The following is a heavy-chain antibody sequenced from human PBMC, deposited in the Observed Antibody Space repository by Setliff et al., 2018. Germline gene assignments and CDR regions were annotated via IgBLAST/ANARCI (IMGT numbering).Heavy chain of an antibody. D-gene: IGHD3-22*01. CDR1: GYTFTSYG. J-gene: IGHJ4*02. V-gene: IGHV1-46*01. CDR2: INPSGGST. Sequence: GASVKVSCKASGYTFTSYGISWVRQAPGQGLEWMGIINPSGGSTSYAQKFQGRVTMTRDTSTSTVYMELSSLRSEDTAVYYCARDAGREYYYDSSGYQDYWGQGTLVTVSS. CDR3: ARDAGREYYYDSSGYQDY.